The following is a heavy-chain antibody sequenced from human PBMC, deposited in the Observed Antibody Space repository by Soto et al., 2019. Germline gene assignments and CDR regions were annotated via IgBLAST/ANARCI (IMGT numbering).Heavy chain of an antibody. V-gene: IGHV4-59*05. J-gene: IGHJ4*02. CDR2: IYYSGST. CDR1: GGSISSYY. Sequence: SETLFLTCTVSGGSISSYYWSWIRQPPGKGLEWIGSIYYSGSTYYNPSLKSRVTISVDTSKNQFSLKLSSVTAADTAVYYCASGKMVYAVEFDYWGQGTLVNVSS. CDR3: ASGKMVYAVEFDY. D-gene: IGHD2-8*01.